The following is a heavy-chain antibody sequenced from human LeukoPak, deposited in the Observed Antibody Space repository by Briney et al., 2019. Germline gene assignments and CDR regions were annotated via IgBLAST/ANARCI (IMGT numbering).Heavy chain of an antibody. J-gene: IGHJ6*03. V-gene: IGHV1-8*01. Sequence: GASVKVSCKASGYTFTSYDINWVRQATGQGLEWMGWMNPNSGNTGYEQKVQCRVTMTRNTSISTAYMELSSLRSEDTAVYYCARGLFSYDILTGYYYYYYMDVWGKGTTVTVSS. CDR3: ARGLFSYDILTGYYYYYYMDV. D-gene: IGHD3-9*01. CDR2: MNPNSGNT. CDR1: GYTFTSYD.